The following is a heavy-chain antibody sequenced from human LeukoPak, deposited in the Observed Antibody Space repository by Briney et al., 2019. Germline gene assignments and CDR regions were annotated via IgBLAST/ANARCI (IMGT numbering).Heavy chain of an antibody. CDR3: ARANMYYYGSGRGRGGLFDY. CDR1: GGSISSGGYS. D-gene: IGHD3-10*01. J-gene: IGHJ4*02. CDR2: IYHSGST. V-gene: IGHV4-30-2*01. Sequence: NPSETLSLTCAVSGGSISSGGYSWRWIRQPPGKGLEWIGYIYHSGSTYYNPSLKSRVTISVDTSKNQCSLKLSSVTAADTAVYYCARANMYYYGSGRGRGGLFDYWGQGTLVTVSS.